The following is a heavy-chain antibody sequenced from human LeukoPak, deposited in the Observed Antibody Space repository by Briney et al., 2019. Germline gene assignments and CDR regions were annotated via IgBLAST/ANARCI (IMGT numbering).Heavy chain of an antibody. Sequence: PGGSLRLSCAASGFTFSSYSMNWVRQAPGKGLEWVSSISSSSSYIYYADSVKGRFIISRDNAKNSLYLQMNSLRAEDTAVYYCARDPEDDAFDIWGQGTMVTVSS. CDR1: GFTFSSYS. D-gene: IGHD1-14*01. V-gene: IGHV3-21*01. CDR3: ARDPEDDAFDI. CDR2: ISSSSSYI. J-gene: IGHJ3*02.